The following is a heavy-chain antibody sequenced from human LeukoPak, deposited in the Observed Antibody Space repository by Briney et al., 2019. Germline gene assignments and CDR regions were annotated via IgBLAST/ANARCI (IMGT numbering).Heavy chain of an antibody. Sequence: ASVKVSSKASGYSFTSYAFCCVRQSPGQGREWMGWISAYNGNTSYAQKLQGRVTMTRDTSTSTVYMELSSLRSQDTAVYSRARVASLLSSSWYPFDYWGQGTLATVSS. D-gene: IGHD6-13*01. J-gene: IGHJ4*02. CDR1: GYSFTSYA. V-gene: IGHV1-18*01. CDR2: ISAYNGNT. CDR3: ARVASLLSSSWYPFDY.